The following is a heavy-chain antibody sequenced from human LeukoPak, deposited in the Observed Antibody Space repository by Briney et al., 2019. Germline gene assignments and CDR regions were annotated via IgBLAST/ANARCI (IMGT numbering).Heavy chain of an antibody. J-gene: IGHJ4*02. Sequence: PGGSLRLSCAASRFTFSSYKVNWVRQAPGKRLEWVSSISSSSSYIYYADSVKGRFTISRDNARNSLYLQMNSLRAEDTAVYYCARESGSGEFDYWGQGTLVTVSS. CDR3: ARESGSGEFDY. CDR2: ISSSSSYI. D-gene: IGHD2-15*01. V-gene: IGHV3-21*01. CDR1: RFTFSSYK.